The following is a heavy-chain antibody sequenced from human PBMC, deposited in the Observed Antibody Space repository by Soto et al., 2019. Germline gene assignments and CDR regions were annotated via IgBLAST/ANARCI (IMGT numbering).Heavy chain of an antibody. V-gene: IGHV4-59*12. J-gene: IGHJ4*02. CDR2: IYYSGST. CDR1: GGSISSYY. CDR3: AREGVYGAPDY. Sequence: SETLSLTCTVSGGSISSYYWSWIRQPPGKGLEWIGYIYYSGSTNYNPSLKSRVTISVDTSKNQFSLKLSSVTAADTAVYYCAREGVYGAPDYWGQGTLVNVSS. D-gene: IGHD4-17*01.